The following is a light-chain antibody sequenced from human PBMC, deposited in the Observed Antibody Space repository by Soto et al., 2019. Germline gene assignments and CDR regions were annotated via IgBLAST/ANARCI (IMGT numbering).Light chain of an antibody. J-gene: IGKJ3*01. Sequence: DIPMTQSPSSLSASVGDRVSITCQASQDIRTSLSWFQQKPGRAPKLLIYGASYLETGVPSRFRGSGSGTDFTFTISSLQPEDIATYYCQHYHNLPPFTFGPGTRVDVK. CDR3: QHYHNLPPFT. CDR2: GAS. V-gene: IGKV1-33*01. CDR1: QDIRTS.